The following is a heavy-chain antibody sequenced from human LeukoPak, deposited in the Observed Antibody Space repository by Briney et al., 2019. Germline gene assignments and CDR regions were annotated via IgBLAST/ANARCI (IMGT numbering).Heavy chain of an antibody. V-gene: IGHV1-2*02. CDR2: INPNSGGT. D-gene: IGHD2-15*01. CDR3: ARSSYCSGGSCYGRLSDY. CDR1: GYTFTGYY. Sequence: GASVKVSCKASGYTFTGYYMHWVRQAPGQGLERMGWINPNSGGTNYAQKFQGRVTMTRDTSISTAYMELSRLRSDDTAVYYCARSSYCSGGSCYGRLSDYWGQGTLVTVSS. J-gene: IGHJ4*02.